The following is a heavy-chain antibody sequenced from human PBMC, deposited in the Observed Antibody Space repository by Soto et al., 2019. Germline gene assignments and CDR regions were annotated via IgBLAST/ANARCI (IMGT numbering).Heavy chain of an antibody. CDR3: AKENGYSSSWFEFDY. CDR1: GFIFSYYG. D-gene: IGHD6-13*01. CDR2: IWNDGSDT. Sequence: PGGSLRLSCAASGFIFSYYGMHWVRQAPGKGLEWVAVIWNDGSDTYYADSVKGRFTISRDNSKNMLYLQMNSLRAEDTAVYYCAKENGYSSSWFEFDYWGQGTLVTVSS. J-gene: IGHJ4*02. V-gene: IGHV3-33*06.